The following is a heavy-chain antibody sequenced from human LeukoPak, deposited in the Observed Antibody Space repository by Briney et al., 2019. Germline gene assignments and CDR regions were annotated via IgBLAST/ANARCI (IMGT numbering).Heavy chain of an antibody. J-gene: IGHJ4*02. CDR1: GGSISSGDYY. V-gene: IGHV4-30-4*01. CDR3: ARGPSYYYDSSGYHSTPFDY. Sequence: SETLSLTCTVSGGSISSGDYYWSWIRQPPGKGLEWIGYIYYSGSTYYNPSLKSRVTISVDTSKNQFSLKLSSVTAADTAVYYCARGPSYYYDSSGYHSTPFDYWGQGTLVTVSS. D-gene: IGHD3-22*01. CDR2: IYYSGST.